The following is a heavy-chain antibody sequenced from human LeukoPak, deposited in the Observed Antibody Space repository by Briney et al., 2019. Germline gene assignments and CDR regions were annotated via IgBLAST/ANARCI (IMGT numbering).Heavy chain of an antibody. Sequence: PGGSLRLSCAASGFTFSSYCMSWVRQAPGKGLEWVATIKQDGREKYYVGSVKGRFTISRDNAKNSLYLQMNSLRAEDTDVYDCARDGSCIAVAPNWFYRWGQGTLVTVSS. CDR1: GFTFSSYC. J-gene: IGHJ5*02. CDR2: IKQDGREK. V-gene: IGHV3-7*01. CDR3: ARDGSCIAVAPNWFYR. D-gene: IGHD6-19*01.